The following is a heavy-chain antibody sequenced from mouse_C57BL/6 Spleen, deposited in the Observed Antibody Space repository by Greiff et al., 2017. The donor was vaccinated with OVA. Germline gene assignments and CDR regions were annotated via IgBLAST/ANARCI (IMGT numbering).Heavy chain of an antibody. D-gene: IGHD3-2*02. CDR2: ISPSNGGT. J-gene: IGHJ2*01. Sequence: VKLQQPGTELVKPGASVKLSCKASGYTFTSYWMHWVKQRPGQGLEWVGNISPSNGGTNYNEKLKSKATLTVDKSCSTAYMQLSSLTSEDSAVYYSAREGLRHPDDWGHGTTLTVSS. CDR3: AREGLRHPDD. CDR1: GYTFTSYW. V-gene: IGHV1-53*01.